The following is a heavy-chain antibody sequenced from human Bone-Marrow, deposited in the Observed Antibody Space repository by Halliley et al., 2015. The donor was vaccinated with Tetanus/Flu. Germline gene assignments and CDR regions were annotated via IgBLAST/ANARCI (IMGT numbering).Heavy chain of an antibody. J-gene: IGHJ4*03. CDR3: ASGRNFNY. CDR1: GLTFSTYR. V-gene: IGHV3-21*01. CDR2: ISTNNSYV. Sequence: SLRLSCAASGLTFSTYRMNWVRQAPGKGLEWVSSISTNNSYVSYAGSVRGRFTISRDNAKTSLYLQMNTLRAEDTAVYYCASGRNFNYWGQGTAVSVSS.